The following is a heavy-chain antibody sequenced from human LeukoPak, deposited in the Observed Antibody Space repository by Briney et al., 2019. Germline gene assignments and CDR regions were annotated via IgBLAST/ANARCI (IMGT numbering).Heavy chain of an antibody. V-gene: IGHV6-1*01. Sequence: SGPGLVKPSQTLSLTCAISGGGVSRNSVAWNWIRQSPSRGLEWLGRTYYRSKWYNDYAVSVKSRIIINPDTSKNQISLHLNSVTPDDTAVYYCARSWFDTSGYYVVYYFDYWGQGTLVTVSS. D-gene: IGHD3-22*01. J-gene: IGHJ4*02. CDR1: GGGVSRNSVA. CDR3: ARSWFDTSGYYVVYYFDY. CDR2: TYYRSKWYN.